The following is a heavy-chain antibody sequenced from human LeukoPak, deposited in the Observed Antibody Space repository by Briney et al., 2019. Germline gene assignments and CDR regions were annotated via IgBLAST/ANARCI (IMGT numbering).Heavy chain of an antibody. J-gene: IGHJ6*02. D-gene: IGHD3-3*01. V-gene: IGHV4-59*01. CDR1: DGFISGYH. Sequence: EPSETLSLTCIVSDGFISGYHWSWIRQPPGKGLEWIGYIYYSGSTNYNPSLKSRVTISVDTSKNQFSLKLSSVTAADTAVYYCARDSQATYYDFWSGYFSQGGMDVWGQGTTVTVSS. CDR3: ARDSQATYYDFWSGYFSQGGMDV. CDR2: IYYSGST.